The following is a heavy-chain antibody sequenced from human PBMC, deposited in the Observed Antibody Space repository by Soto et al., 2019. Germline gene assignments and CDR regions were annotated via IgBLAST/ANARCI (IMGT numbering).Heavy chain of an antibody. CDR3: ARDSAGGYGYVLDYYYYMDV. D-gene: IGHD5-18*01. CDR1: GFTFSSYA. CDR2: ISSNGGST. J-gene: IGHJ6*03. V-gene: IGHV3-64*01. Sequence: GGSLRLSCAASGFTFSSYAMHWVRQAPGKGLEYVSAISSNGGSTYYANSVKGRFTISRDNSKNTLYLQMGSLRAEDMAVYYCARDSAGGYGYVLDYYYYMDVWGKGTTVTVSS.